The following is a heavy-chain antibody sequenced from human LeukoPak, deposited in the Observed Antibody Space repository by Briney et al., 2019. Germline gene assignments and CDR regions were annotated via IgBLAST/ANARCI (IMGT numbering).Heavy chain of an antibody. V-gene: IGHV3-23*01. CDR2: ISGSGGST. J-gene: IGHJ4*02. CDR1: GFTFSSYA. CDR3: AKDMTMIVVVTLFDY. Sequence: GGSLRLSCAASGFTFSSYAMSWLRQAPGQGLEWVSAISGSGGSTYYADSVKGRFTISRDNSKNTLYLQMNSLRAEDTAVYYCAKDMTMIVVVTLFDYWGQGTLVTVSS. D-gene: IGHD3-22*01.